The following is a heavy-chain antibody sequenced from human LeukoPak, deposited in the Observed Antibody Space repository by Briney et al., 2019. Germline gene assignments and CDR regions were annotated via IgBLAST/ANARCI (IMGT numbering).Heavy chain of an antibody. D-gene: IGHD2-15*01. CDR1: GGSISSSSYY. Sequence: SETLSLTCTVSGGSISSSSYYWGWIRQPPGKGLEWIGSIYYSGSTYYNPSLKSRVTISVDTSKNQFSLKLSSVTAADTAVYYCARVVVVVAAFMGGYYYYYMDVWGKGTTVTVSS. J-gene: IGHJ6*03. V-gene: IGHV4-39*07. CDR3: ARVVVVVAAFMGGYYYYYMDV. CDR2: IYYSGST.